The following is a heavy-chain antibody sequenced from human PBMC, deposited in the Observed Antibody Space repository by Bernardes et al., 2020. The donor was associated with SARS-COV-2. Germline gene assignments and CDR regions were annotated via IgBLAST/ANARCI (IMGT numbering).Heavy chain of an antibody. D-gene: IGHD3-3*01. CDR1: GGSISSCY. Sequence: SEPLSLTCSVSGGSISSCYWSWIRKPAGKGLEWIGRIYTSGSTNYNPSLKSRVTMSVDTSKNQFSLKLSSVTAADTAVYYCARDFSGEDFWSGYFNPYYYYYMDVWGKGTTVTVSS. V-gene: IGHV4-4*07. CDR3: ARDFSGEDFWSGYFNPYYYYYMDV. CDR2: IYTSGST. J-gene: IGHJ6*03.